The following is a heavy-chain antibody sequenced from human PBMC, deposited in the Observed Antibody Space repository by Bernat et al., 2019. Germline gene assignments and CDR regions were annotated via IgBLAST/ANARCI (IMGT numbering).Heavy chain of an antibody. CDR3: ARDDYYDSSGYKPLDY. J-gene: IGHJ4*02. CDR1: GGSISSSNW. Sequence: QVQLQESGPGLVKPSGTLSLTCAVSGGSISSSNWWSWVRQPPGKGVEWIGEIYHSGSTNYNPSLKSGVTISVDKSKNQFALKLSCVTAADTAVYYCARDDYYDSSGYKPLDYWGQGTLITVSS. D-gene: IGHD3-22*01. CDR2: IYHSGST. V-gene: IGHV4-4*02.